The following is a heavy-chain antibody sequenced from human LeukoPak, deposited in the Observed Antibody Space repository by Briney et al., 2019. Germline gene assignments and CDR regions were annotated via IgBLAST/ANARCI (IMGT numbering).Heavy chain of an antibody. CDR1: GGTFSSYA. CDR2: IIPIFGTA. J-gene: IGHJ6*02. D-gene: IGHD1-26*01. Sequence: GASVTVSCTASGGTFSSYAISWVRQAPGQGLEWMGGIIPIFGTANYAQKFQGRVTITADESTSTAYMELSSLRSEDTAVYYCARVTSGATRVYYYYGMDVWGQGTTVTVSS. CDR3: ARVTSGATRVYYYYGMDV. V-gene: IGHV1-69*13.